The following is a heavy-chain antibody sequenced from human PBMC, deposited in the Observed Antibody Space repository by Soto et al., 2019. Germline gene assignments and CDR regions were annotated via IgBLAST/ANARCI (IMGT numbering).Heavy chain of an antibody. J-gene: IGHJ4*02. Sequence: ASVKVSCKASGYTFTIYYMHWVRQAPGQGLEWMGIINPSGGSTSYAQKFQGRVTMTRDTSTSTVYMELSSLRSEDTAVYYCARSTGSYYFDYWGQGTLVTVSS. V-gene: IGHV1-46*01. CDR3: ARSTGSYYFDY. D-gene: IGHD2-15*01. CDR2: INPSGGST. CDR1: GYTFTIYY.